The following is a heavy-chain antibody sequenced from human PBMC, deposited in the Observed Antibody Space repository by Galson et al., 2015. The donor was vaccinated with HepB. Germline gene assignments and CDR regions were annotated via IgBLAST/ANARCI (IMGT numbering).Heavy chain of an antibody. D-gene: IGHD6-19*01. J-gene: IGHJ4*02. CDR1: GFTVSSNY. CDR3: ASSDSSGQFDY. CDR2: IYSGGST. Sequence: SLRLSCAASGFTVSSNYMSWVRQAPGKGLEWVSVIYSGGSTYYADSVKGRFTISRDNSKNTLYLQMNSLRAEDTAVYYCASSDSSGQFDYWGQGTLVTVSS. V-gene: IGHV3-53*01.